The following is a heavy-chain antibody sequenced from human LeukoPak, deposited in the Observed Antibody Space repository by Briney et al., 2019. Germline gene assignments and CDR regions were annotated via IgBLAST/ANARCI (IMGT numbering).Heavy chain of an antibody. D-gene: IGHD3-22*01. CDR1: GFTLSNYW. V-gene: IGHV3-74*01. CDR3: ARVLSGSWDWFDP. CDR2: INTDGSRI. J-gene: IGHJ5*02. Sequence: QPGGSLRLSCAASGFTLSNYWMHWVRQAPGKGLVRVSRINTDGSRITYADSVKGRFTISRDNAMNTVYLQMNSLRAEDTAVYYCARVLSGSWDWFDPWGQGTLVTVSS.